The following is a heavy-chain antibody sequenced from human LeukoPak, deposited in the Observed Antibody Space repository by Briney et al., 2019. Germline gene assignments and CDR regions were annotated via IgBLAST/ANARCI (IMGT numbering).Heavy chain of an antibody. V-gene: IGHV1-8*01. D-gene: IGHD3-22*01. Sequence: ASVTVSCKASGYTFTSYDINWVRQAAGQGLGWMGWMNPNSGNTGYAQKFRGRVTMTRNTSISTAYMELSSLRSEDTAVYYCARIVASGGYWGQGTLVTVSS. CDR3: ARIVASGGY. J-gene: IGHJ4*02. CDR2: MNPNSGNT. CDR1: GYTFTSYD.